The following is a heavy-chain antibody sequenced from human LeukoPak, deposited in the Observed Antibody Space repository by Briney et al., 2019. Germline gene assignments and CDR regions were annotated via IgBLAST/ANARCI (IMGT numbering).Heavy chain of an antibody. J-gene: IGHJ5*02. Sequence: SETLSLTCTVSGGSINGYDWTWIRQPPGKGLEWMGYISDSGSNNYNPSLKSRVTIPVDSSNTEFSLRLNSVTAADTAVYYCARVFRGAVTSNWFDPWGQGTLVTVSS. D-gene: IGHD4-17*01. CDR3: ARVFRGAVTSNWFDP. CDR1: GGSINGYD. CDR2: ISDSGSN. V-gene: IGHV4-59*01.